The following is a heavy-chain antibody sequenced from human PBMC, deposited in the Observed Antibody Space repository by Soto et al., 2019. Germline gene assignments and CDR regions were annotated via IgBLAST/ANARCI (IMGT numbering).Heavy chain of an antibody. CDR3: TRRPFRNRSGGVDL. Sequence: QVQLQQSGPGLVKSSGTLSLTCAVYGGSISSDHWWTWVRQPPGKGLEWVGEIYHSGSTAYSPSLKSRVTISVDKSKNQVSLYLRSVTAADTAVYYCTRRPFRNRSGGVDLRGQGTLVTVSS. D-gene: IGHD6-19*01. CDR1: GGSISSDHW. V-gene: IGHV4-4*02. J-gene: IGHJ5*02. CDR2: IYHSGST.